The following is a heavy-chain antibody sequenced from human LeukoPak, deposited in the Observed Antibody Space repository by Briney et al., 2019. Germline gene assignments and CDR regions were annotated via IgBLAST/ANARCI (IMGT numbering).Heavy chain of an antibody. CDR1: GGSISNYY. D-gene: IGHD5-18*01. Sequence: SETLSLTCTVSGGSISNYYWSWIRQPPGKGLEWIGYVYSSGSTNYNPSLKSRVTISVDTSKNQFSLKLSSVTAADTAVYYCARYSYGGYYFDYWGQGTLVTVSS. J-gene: IGHJ4*02. V-gene: IGHV4-59*01. CDR2: VYSSGST. CDR3: ARYSYGGYYFDY.